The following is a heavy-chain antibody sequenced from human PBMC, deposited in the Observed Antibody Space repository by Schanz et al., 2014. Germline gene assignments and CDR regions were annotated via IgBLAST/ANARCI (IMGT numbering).Heavy chain of an antibody. CDR2: IGVDGTTT. D-gene: IGHD3-10*01. CDR3: AKYRGYYRVSGSYRELEY. V-gene: IGHV3-23*01. J-gene: IGHJ4*02. CDR1: GFAFSSYG. Sequence: EVQLLESGGGLVQPGGSLRLSCLASGFAFSSYGMNWLRQAPGKGLEWVSVIGVDGTTTYYADSVKGRFTISRDNSKNTLYLQMNSLRPKDTAVYYCAKYRGYYRVSGSYRELEYWGQGTLXTVSS.